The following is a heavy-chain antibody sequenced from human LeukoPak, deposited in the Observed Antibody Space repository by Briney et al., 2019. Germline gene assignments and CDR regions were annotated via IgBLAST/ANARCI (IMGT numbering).Heavy chain of an antibody. CDR1: DFVFSDYY. V-gene: IGHV3-11*01. Sequence: GGSLRLSCAASDFVFSDYYMSWVRQAPGKGLEWVSYISSSGNSIYYADSVKGRFTISRDNAKNSLYLQMNSLRAEDTAVYYCARDRRSPGRSVGSGYMDVWGKGTTVTVSS. CDR3: ARDRRSPGRSVGSGYMDV. J-gene: IGHJ6*03. CDR2: ISSSGNSI. D-gene: IGHD3-10*01.